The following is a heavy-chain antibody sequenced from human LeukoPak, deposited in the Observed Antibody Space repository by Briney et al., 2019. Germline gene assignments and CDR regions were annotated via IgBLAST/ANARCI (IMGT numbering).Heavy chain of an antibody. CDR1: GGSISISSYY. D-gene: IGHD3-9*01. J-gene: IGHJ2*01. Sequence: PSETLSLTCTVSGGSISISSYYWGWIRQPPGKGLEWFGSMSYSGITYYNPSLKSRVTISVDTPKNQFSLRLSSVTAADTAVYYCARAAYDILTGYYNVGWYFDLWGRGTLVTVSS. CDR2: MSYSGIT. CDR3: ARAAYDILTGYYNVGWYFDL. V-gene: IGHV4-39*01.